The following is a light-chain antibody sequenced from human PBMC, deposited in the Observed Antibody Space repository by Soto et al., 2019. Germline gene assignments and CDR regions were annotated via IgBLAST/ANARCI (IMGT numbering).Light chain of an antibody. J-gene: IGKJ3*01. CDR2: WAS. V-gene: IGKV4-1*01. Sequence: DIVLTQSPDSLAVSLGERATINCKSSRSVLSSSNNRNYLAWYQQKPGQPPKLLIHWASTRESGVPERFSGSGSGTDFSLTSSSLQAEDVGVYYCQQYYSSPRSTFGPGTKVDMK. CDR3: QQYYSSPRST. CDR1: RSVLSSSNNRNY.